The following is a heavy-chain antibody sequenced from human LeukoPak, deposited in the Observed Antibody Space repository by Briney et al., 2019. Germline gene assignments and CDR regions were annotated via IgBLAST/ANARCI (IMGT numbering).Heavy chain of an antibody. Sequence: GGSLRLSRAASGFTFSRYSMNWVRQAPGKGLEWVSSISSSSNYIYYADSVKGRFTISRDNAKNSLYLQMDSLRAEDTAVYYCARDKRQERWPDYWGQGTLVTVSS. CDR1: GFTFSRYS. J-gene: IGHJ4*02. D-gene: IGHD5-24*01. CDR3: ARDKRQERWPDY. CDR2: ISSSSNYI. V-gene: IGHV3-21*01.